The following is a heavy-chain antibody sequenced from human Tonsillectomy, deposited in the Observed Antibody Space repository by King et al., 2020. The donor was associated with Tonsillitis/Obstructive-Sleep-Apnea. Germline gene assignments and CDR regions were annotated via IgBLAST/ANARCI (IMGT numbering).Heavy chain of an antibody. J-gene: IGHJ3*02. CDR3: AREGIYDSSGYADAFDI. V-gene: IGHV3-30*04. Sequence: VQLVESGGGVFQPGRSLRLSCAASVFTFSNYAIHWVRQAPGKGLEWMAVISYDSSNRYYAESVKGRFTISRDNSKNTLDLQMNSLRAEDTAMYYCAREGIYDSSGYADAFDIWGQGTMVTVSS. CDR2: ISYDSSNR. D-gene: IGHD3-22*01. CDR1: VFTFSNYA.